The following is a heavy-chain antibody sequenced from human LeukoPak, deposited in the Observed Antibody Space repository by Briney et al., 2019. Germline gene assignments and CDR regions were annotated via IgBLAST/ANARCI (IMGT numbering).Heavy chain of an antibody. V-gene: IGHV3-48*03. J-gene: IGHJ4*02. CDR1: GFTFSSYE. Sequence: PGGSLRLSCAGSGFTFSSYEMNRVRQAPGKGPEWISYISTSGINIHYADSVKGRFTISRDNAKNSLYLQMNSLREEDTAVYYCARGTTINNFDYWGQGTPVTVSS. CDR2: ISTSGINI. D-gene: IGHD4-17*01. CDR3: ARGTTINNFDY.